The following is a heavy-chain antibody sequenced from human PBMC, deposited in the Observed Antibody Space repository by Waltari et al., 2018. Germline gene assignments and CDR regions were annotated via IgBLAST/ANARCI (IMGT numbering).Heavy chain of an antibody. CDR2: INYSGST. J-gene: IGHJ5*02. V-gene: IGHV4-39*07. D-gene: IGHD6-6*01. CDR3: VREWSSSSSWFDP. Sequence: QVQLQESGPGLVKFSETLSLTCTVSGGSIGRNTFYWAWIRQPPGKRMEWMASINYSGSTYHRPALKSRVTISVDTSRNQLSLRLTSVTAADTAVYFCVREWSSSSSWFDPWGQGTLVTVSS. CDR1: GGSIGRNTFY.